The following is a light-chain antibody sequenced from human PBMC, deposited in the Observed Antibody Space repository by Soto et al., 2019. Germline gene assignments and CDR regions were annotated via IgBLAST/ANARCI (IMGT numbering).Light chain of an antibody. CDR2: VAS. V-gene: IGKV1-13*02. CDR3: QQLNSFPVT. CDR1: QGIGRA. J-gene: IGKJ4*01. Sequence: AIQLTQSPSSLSASVGDRVSITCRASQGIGRALAWYQQKPGQPPKLLIYVASSLENEVPVRFSGSGSGTDFTLTISSLQPEDFATYYCQQLNSFPVTFGGGTKVEI.